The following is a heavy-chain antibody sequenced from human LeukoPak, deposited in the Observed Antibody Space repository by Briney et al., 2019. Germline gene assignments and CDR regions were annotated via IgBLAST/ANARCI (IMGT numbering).Heavy chain of an antibody. CDR1: GGSISSGSYY. Sequence: SETLSLTCTVAGGSISSGSYYWSWIRQPAGKGLEWIGRIYTSGSTNHNPSLKSRVTISVETSKNQFSLKLTSVTAADTAVYYCARGVNSGYFDYCGQGTLVTVSS. J-gene: IGHJ4*02. V-gene: IGHV4-61*02. CDR2: IYTSGST. D-gene: IGHD1-26*01. CDR3: ARGVNSGYFDY.